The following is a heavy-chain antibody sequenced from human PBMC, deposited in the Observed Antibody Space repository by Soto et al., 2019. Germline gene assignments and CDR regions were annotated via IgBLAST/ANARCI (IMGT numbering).Heavy chain of an antibody. V-gene: IGHV4-39*01. Sequence: QLQLQESGPGPVKTSETLSLTCTVSGGSISSNSYFWAWIRQPPGKGLEWMGSIYHSAISHSESTYYTPSLKSRVTMSVDTSKNQFSLKLNSVTAADTAVYYCARWYYYESRSYDNWFDHWGQGTLVIVSS. D-gene: IGHD3-10*01. CDR2: IYHSAISHSEST. CDR3: ARWYYYESRSYDNWFDH. J-gene: IGHJ5*02. CDR1: GGSISSNSYF.